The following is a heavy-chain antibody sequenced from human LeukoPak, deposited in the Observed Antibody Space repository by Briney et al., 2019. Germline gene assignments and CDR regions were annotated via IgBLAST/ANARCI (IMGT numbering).Heavy chain of an antibody. CDR2: INHSGST. J-gene: IGHJ4*02. CDR3: ARAGYSSSWYPY. D-gene: IGHD6-13*01. V-gene: IGHV4-34*01. CDR1: GGSFSGYY. Sequence: SETLSLTCAVYGGSFSGYYWSWIRQPPGKGLEWIGEINHSGSTNYNPSLKSRVTISVDTSKNQSSLKLSSVTAADTAVYYCARAGYSSSWYPYWGQGTLVTVSS.